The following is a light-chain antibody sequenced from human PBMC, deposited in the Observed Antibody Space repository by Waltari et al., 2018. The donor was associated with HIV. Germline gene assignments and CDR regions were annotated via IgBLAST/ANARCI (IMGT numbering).Light chain of an antibody. J-gene: IGKJ1*01. CDR3: EQSYNSPRT. CDR2: AAS. CDR1: QSIRSN. Sequence: INQSPFSMSASVGDRVPITCRSSQSIRSNLNWYQQKPGKAPKLLIYAASSLQSGVPARFSGSGSGTDFTLTISSLQPEDFVTYHCEQSYNSPRTFGQGTKVEIK. V-gene: IGKV1-39*01.